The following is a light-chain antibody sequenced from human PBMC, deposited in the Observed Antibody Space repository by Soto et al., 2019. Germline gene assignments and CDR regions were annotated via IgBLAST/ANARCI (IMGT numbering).Light chain of an antibody. J-gene: IGLJ1*01. Sequence: QSVLTQPPSVSEAPRQRVTISCAGTSSNIGSNPVNWYQQLPGRAPKLLIYYDDMLPSGVSDRFSGSKSGTSASLAISGLQSEDEADYYCAAWDDSSKRPVFGTGTKLTVL. CDR3: AAWDDSSKRPV. CDR2: YDD. CDR1: SSNIGSNP. V-gene: IGLV1-36*01.